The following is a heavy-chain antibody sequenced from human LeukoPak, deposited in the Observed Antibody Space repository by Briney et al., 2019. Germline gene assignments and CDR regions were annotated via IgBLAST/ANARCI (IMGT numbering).Heavy chain of an antibody. J-gene: IGHJ4*02. V-gene: IGHV4-59*08. CDR1: GGSISSYY. CDR2: IYYSGST. D-gene: IGHD3-22*01. Sequence: PSETLSLTCTVSGGSISSYYWSWIRQPPGKGLEWIGYIYYSGSTNYNPSLKSRVTISVDTSKNQFSLKLSSVTAADTAVYYCARWSYGYYDSSGYSSYFDYWGQGTLVTVSS. CDR3: ARWSYGYYDSSGYSSYFDY.